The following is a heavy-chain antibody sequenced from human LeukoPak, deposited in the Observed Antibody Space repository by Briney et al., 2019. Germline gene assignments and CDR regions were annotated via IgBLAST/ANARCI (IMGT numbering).Heavy chain of an antibody. Sequence: GGSLRLSCAASGSTFSSYWMSWVRQAPGKGLEWVANIKQDGSEKYYVDSVKGRFTISRDNAKNSLYLQMNSLRAEDTAVYYCARDWYYYDSSSYGMDVWGQGTTVTVSS. CDR3: ARDWYYYDSSSYGMDV. J-gene: IGHJ6*02. CDR2: IKQDGSEK. V-gene: IGHV3-7*01. CDR1: GSTFSSYW. D-gene: IGHD3-22*01.